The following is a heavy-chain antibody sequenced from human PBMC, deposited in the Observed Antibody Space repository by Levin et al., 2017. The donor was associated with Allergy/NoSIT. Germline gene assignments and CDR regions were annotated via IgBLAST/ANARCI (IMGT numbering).Heavy chain of an antibody. CDR2: IYYSGST. CDR3: ARDRKTEYYYYGLDV. D-gene: IGHD1-14*01. CDR1: GGSISSGDYY. Sequence: SQTLSLTCTVSGGSISSGDYYWSWIRQPPGKGLEWIGYIYYSGSTFYNPSLKSRVTISVDTSKNQFSLNLSSVSAADTAVYYCARDRKTEYYYYGLDVWGQGTTVTVSS. V-gene: IGHV4-30-4*01. J-gene: IGHJ6*02.